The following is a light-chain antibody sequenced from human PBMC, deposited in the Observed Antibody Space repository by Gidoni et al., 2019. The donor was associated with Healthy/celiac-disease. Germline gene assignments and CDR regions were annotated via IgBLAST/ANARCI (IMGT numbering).Light chain of an antibody. CDR1: QDISNY. CDR3: QQYDTLPTMYT. J-gene: IGKJ2*01. V-gene: IGKV1-33*01. Sequence: DIQMTQSPSSLSASVGDRVTITCQASQDISNYLNWYQQKPGKAPKLLIYDASNLETGVPSRFSGSGSGTDFTFTISSLQPEDIATYYCQQYDTLPTMYTFGQGTKLEIK. CDR2: DAS.